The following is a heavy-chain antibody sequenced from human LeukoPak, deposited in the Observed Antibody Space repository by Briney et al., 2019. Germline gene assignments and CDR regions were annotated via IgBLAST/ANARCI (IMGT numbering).Heavy chain of an antibody. CDR1: GFTFSSYA. V-gene: IGHV3-23*01. J-gene: IGHJ4*02. D-gene: IGHD3-3*01. CDR2: ISGSGGNT. Sequence: GGSLRLSCAASGFTFSSYAMTWVRQAPGKGLEWVSAISGSGGNTYYADSVKGRFTISRDNSKNTLYLQMNSLRVEDTAVHYCAKDVDREWLPDYWGQGTLVTVSS. CDR3: AKDVDREWLPDY.